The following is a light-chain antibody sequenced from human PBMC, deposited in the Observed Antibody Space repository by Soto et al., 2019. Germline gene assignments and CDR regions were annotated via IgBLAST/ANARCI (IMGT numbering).Light chain of an antibody. CDR2: GAS. V-gene: IGKV1-27*01. CDR3: QQYTRVPLT. Sequence: DIQMTQSPLFLSASVGDRVTITCRASQGISNSLAWYQQKPGKVPKLLMYGASILLSGVPSRFSGSGSVTEFTLTISRRQPENFATYYSQQYTRVPLTFGGGTKVDIK. CDR1: QGISNS. J-gene: IGKJ4*01.